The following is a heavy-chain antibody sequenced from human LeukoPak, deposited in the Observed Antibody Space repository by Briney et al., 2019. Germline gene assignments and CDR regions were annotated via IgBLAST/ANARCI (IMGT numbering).Heavy chain of an antibody. Sequence: ASVKVSCKASGYTFTSYDINWVRQATGQGLEWMGWMNPNSGNTGYAQKFQGRITMTRNTSISTAYMELSSLTSEDTAVYYCARIAAAGNRRLDYWGQGTLVTVSS. J-gene: IGHJ4*02. CDR3: ARIAAAGNRRLDY. CDR2: MNPNSGNT. CDR1: GYTFTSYD. V-gene: IGHV1-8*01. D-gene: IGHD6-13*01.